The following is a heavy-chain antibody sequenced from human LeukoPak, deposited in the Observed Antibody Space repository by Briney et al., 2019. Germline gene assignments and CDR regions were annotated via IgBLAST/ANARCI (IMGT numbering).Heavy chain of an antibody. D-gene: IGHD5-24*01. CDR2: IRSKAYGGTT. V-gene: IGHV3-49*04. CDR3: TRDQRWLQFTGARFDP. J-gene: IGHJ5*02. CDR1: GFTFGDYA. Sequence: GRSLRLSCTASGFTFGDYAMSWVRQAPGKGLEWVGFIRSKAYGGTTEYAASVKGRFTISRDDSKSIAYLQMNSLKTEDTAVYYCTRDQRWLQFTGARFDPWGQGTLVTVSS.